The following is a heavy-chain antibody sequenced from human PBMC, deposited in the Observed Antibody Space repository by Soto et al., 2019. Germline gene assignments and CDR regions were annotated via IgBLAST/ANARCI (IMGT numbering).Heavy chain of an antibody. D-gene: IGHD2-8*01. Sequence: QVQLVQSGAEVTKPGSSVKVSCKASGGTFSSYAISWVRQAPGQGLEWMGGIIPIFGTANYAQKFQGRVTITADESTSTAYMELSSLRSEDTAVYYCARDCTNGVCRGGYYYGMDVWGQGTTVTVSS. CDR1: GGTFSSYA. J-gene: IGHJ6*02. CDR2: IIPIFGTA. CDR3: ARDCTNGVCRGGYYYGMDV. V-gene: IGHV1-69*01.